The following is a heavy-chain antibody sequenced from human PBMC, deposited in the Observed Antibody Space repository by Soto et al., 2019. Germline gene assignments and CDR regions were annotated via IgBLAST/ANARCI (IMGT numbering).Heavy chain of an antibody. CDR3: ARYPYTSYCSDGSCSYDAFDI. Sequence: SVKVSCKGSVYSFTSYDVNWVRQATGQGLEWMGWMNPNSGNTAFAQKFQGRVTITRDTPISTAYMELSGLRSEDTAVYYCARYPYTSYCSDGSCSYDAFDIWGQGTVVTVSS. V-gene: IGHV1-8*01. J-gene: IGHJ3*02. CDR1: VYSFTSYD. D-gene: IGHD2-15*01. CDR2: MNPNSGNT.